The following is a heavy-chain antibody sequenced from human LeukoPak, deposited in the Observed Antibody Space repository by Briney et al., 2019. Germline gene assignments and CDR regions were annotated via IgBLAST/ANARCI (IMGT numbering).Heavy chain of an antibody. V-gene: IGHV3-23*01. Sequence: GGSLRLSCAASGFTFRRYALSWVRQAPGKGLEWVSGLSGNGDKTYYAESVRGRFTISRDNSKNTLYLQMNSLRADDTAVYYCGKDHGDYAFDIWGQGTMVTVSS. CDR2: LSGNGDKT. CDR1: GFTFRRYA. CDR3: GKDHGDYAFDI. D-gene: IGHD4-17*01. J-gene: IGHJ3*02.